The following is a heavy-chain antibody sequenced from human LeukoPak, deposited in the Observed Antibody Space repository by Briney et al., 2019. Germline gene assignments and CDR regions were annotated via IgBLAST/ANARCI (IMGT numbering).Heavy chain of an antibody. V-gene: IGHV3-23*01. CDR2: ISGSGGST. Sequence: AGGSLRLSCAASGFTFSNYAMSWVRQAPGKGLEWVSGISGSGGSTYYADSVGRFTISRDNSKNTLYLQMNSLRAEDTAVYYCAKEPSLFPRWLDYWGQGTLVTVSS. CDR1: GFTFSNYA. CDR3: AKEPSLFPRWLDY. J-gene: IGHJ4*02. D-gene: IGHD5-24*01.